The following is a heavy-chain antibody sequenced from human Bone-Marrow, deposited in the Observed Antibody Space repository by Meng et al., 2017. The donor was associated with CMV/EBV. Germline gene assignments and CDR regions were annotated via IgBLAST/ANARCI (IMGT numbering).Heavy chain of an antibody. Sequence: SVKVSCKASGGTFSSYAISWVRQAPGQGLEWMGGIIPILGIANYAQKFQGRVTITTDESTSTAYMELSSLRSEDTAVYYCAKMAKYCSSTSCYHSGFDPWGQRNLV. CDR3: AKMAKYCSSTSCYHSGFDP. D-gene: IGHD2-2*01. CDR2: IIPILGIA. V-gene: IGHV1-69*10. CDR1: GGTFSSYA. J-gene: IGHJ5*02.